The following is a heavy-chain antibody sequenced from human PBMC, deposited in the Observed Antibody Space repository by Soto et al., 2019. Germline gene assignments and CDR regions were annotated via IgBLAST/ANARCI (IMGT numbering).Heavy chain of an antibody. Sequence: GGSLRLSCAASGFTFSSYSMNWVRQAPGKGLEWVSYISSSSSTIYYADSVKGRFTISRDNAKNSLYLQMNSLRDEDTAVYYCARGRDSSGYYFFDYWGQGTLATVSS. V-gene: IGHV3-48*02. J-gene: IGHJ4*02. CDR3: ARGRDSSGYYFFDY. CDR1: GFTFSSYS. D-gene: IGHD3-22*01. CDR2: ISSSSSTI.